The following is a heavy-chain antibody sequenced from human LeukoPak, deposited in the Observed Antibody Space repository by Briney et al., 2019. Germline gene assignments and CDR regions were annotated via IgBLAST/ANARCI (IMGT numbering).Heavy chain of an antibody. CDR2: ISPIFGTA. Sequence: SVKVSCKASGGTFSSYAISWVRQAPGQGLEWMGGISPIFGTANYAQKFQGRVTITTDESTSTAYMGLSSLRSEDTAVYYCARSLYPYDSSGYAPGDYWGQGTLVTVSS. CDR1: GGTFSSYA. J-gene: IGHJ4*02. V-gene: IGHV1-69*05. D-gene: IGHD3-22*01. CDR3: ARSLYPYDSSGYAPGDY.